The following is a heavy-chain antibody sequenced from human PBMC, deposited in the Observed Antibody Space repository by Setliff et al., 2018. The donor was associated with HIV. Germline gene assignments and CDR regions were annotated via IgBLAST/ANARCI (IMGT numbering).Heavy chain of an antibody. Sequence: SETLSLTCAVSGGSISSSNYWSWVRQPPGKRLEWIGEIYHSGNTNYNPSLKSRVIISVDKSKNQFSLKLSSVTAADTAVYYCARDSSGWTRRNWFDPWGQGTLVTVSS. CDR1: GGSISSSNY. J-gene: IGHJ5*02. CDR3: ARDSSGWTRRNWFDP. CDR2: IYHSGNT. V-gene: IGHV4-4*02. D-gene: IGHD6-19*01.